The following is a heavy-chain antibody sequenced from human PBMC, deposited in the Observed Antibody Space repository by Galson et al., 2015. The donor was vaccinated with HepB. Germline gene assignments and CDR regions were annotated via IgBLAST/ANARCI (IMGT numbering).Heavy chain of an antibody. Sequence: SLRLSCAASGFTFSSYAMHWVRQAPGKGLEWVAVISYDGSNKYYADSVKGRFTISRDNSKNTLYLQMNSLRAEDTAVYYCARETGICSSTSCHNWFDPWGQGTLVTVSS. V-gene: IGHV3-30-3*01. D-gene: IGHD2-2*01. J-gene: IGHJ5*02. CDR2: ISYDGSNK. CDR1: GFTFSSYA. CDR3: ARETGICSSTSCHNWFDP.